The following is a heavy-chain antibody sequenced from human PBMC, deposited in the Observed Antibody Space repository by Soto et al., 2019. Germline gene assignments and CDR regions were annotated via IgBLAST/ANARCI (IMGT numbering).Heavy chain of an antibody. D-gene: IGHD2-21*01. Sequence: QVQLRQSGPRLARPSGTLSLTCVVSGDSISSTHWWTWVRQTPGTGLEWIGEVYHTGSTKYNPSLKNRVTSSLAKSDNHFSLNLTSLTAADTAVYYCATLPPRIVVTILPIPSWGQGTQVTVSS. CDR2: VYHTGST. J-gene: IGHJ4*02. CDR3: ATLPPRIVVTILPIPS. CDR1: GDSISSTHW. V-gene: IGHV4-4*02.